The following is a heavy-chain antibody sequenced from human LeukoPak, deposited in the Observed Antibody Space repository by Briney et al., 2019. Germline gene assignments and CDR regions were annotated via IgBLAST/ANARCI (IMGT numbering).Heavy chain of an antibody. CDR1: GGSISSYY. J-gene: IGHJ4*02. CDR3: ARQGYSSGWYDY. V-gene: IGHV4-59*08. D-gene: IGHD6-19*01. Sequence: SETLSLTCTVSGGSISSYYWSWIRQPPGKGLEWIGYIYYSGSTNYNPSLKSRVTISVDTSKNQFSLKLSSVTAADTAVHYCARQGYSSGWYDYWGQGTLVTVSS. CDR2: IYYSGST.